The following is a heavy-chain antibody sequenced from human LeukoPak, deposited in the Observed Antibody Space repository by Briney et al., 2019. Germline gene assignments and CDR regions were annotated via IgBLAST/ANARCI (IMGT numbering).Heavy chain of an antibody. D-gene: IGHD5-18*01. J-gene: IGHJ3*02. V-gene: IGHV3-21*01. CDR1: GFTFSSYS. Sequence: GGSLRLSCAASGFTFSSYSMNWVRQAPGKGLEWVSAISSSSSYIYYADSVKGRFTISRDNAKNSLYLQMNSLRAEDTAVYYCASGPTAMVPSDAFDIWGQGAKVNVSS. CDR2: ISSSSSYI. CDR3: ASGPTAMVPSDAFDI.